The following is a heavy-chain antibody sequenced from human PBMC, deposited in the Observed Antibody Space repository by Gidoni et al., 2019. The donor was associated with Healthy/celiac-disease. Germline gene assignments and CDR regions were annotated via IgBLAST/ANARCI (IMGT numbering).Heavy chain of an antibody. Sequence: QVQLQESGPGLVKPSETLSLTRTVSGGSVSSGSYYWSWIRQPPGKGLEWIGYIYYSGSTNYNPSLKSRVTISVDTSKNQFSLKLSSVTAADTAVYYCARNRNDRSPGLDPWGQGTLVTVSS. CDR2: IYYSGST. D-gene: IGHD1-1*01. CDR3: ARNRNDRSPGLDP. V-gene: IGHV4-61*01. J-gene: IGHJ5*02. CDR1: GGSVSSGSYY.